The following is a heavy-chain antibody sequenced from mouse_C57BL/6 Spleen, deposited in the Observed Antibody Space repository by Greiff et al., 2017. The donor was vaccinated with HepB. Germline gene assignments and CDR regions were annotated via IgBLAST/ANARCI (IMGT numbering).Heavy chain of an antibody. J-gene: IGHJ4*01. Sequence: EVKLVESGGDLVKPGGSLKLSCAASGFTFSSYGMSWVRQTPDKRLEWVATISSGGSYTYYPDSVKGRFTISRDNAKNTLYLQMSSLKSEDTAMYYCARHGGLQNYAMDYWGQGTSVTVSS. CDR3: ARHGGLQNYAMDY. CDR1: GFTFSSYG. CDR2: ISSGGSYT. D-gene: IGHD2-4*01. V-gene: IGHV5-6*01.